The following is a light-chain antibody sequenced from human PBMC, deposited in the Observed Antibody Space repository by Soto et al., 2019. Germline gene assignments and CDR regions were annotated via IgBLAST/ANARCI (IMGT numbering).Light chain of an antibody. CDR3: QQAASFPIT. CDR1: QGIKSW. V-gene: IGKV1-12*01. J-gene: IGKJ5*01. Sequence: DIQMTQSPSYLSASVGDRVTITCRASQGIKSWLAWYQQKPGKAPNLLIYTGSSLQSGVPSRFSGSGSGTDFTLTINSLQPEDFATYYCQQAASFPITFGQGTRLEIK. CDR2: TGS.